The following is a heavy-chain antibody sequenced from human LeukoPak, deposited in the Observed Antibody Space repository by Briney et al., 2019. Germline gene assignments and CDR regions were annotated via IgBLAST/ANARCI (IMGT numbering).Heavy chain of an antibody. CDR3: ARAQTRDSFRNSNWFDP. CDR2: IYHTGST. D-gene: IGHD1-7*01. Sequence: SETLSLTCTVSGVSISNGDYFWSWIRQSPGEGLEWIGYIYHTGSTLYNPSLQSRVIMSVDTSRNHFSLKLTSVTAADTAVYFCARAQTRDSFRNSNWFDPWGQGTLVTVSS. CDR1: GVSISNGDYF. V-gene: IGHV4-30-4*01. J-gene: IGHJ5*02.